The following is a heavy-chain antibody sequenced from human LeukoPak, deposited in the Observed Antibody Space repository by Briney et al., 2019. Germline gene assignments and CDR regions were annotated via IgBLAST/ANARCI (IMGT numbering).Heavy chain of an antibody. CDR3: ARTQYFDY. V-gene: IGHV3-74*01. CDR1: GSTFSTYW. J-gene: IGHJ4*02. Sequence: PGGSLRLSCAASGSTFSTYWMHWVRQAPGKGLVWVSRINTDGSTTSYADSVKGRFTISRDNAKNTLHLQMNSLRAEDTAVYYCARTQYFDYWGQGTLVTVSS. CDR2: INTDGSTT.